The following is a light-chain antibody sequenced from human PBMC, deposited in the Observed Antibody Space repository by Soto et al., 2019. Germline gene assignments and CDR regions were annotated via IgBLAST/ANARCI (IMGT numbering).Light chain of an antibody. CDR2: AAS. CDR1: QTIMTY. V-gene: IGKV1-39*01. J-gene: IGKJ1*01. Sequence: DIQMTQSPSSLSASVGDEVPITSPASQTIMTYLNWYQLKTGKPPRVMIYAASSLQSGVPSRFSGSRSGTDFTLTISSLQPEDVATYYCQQSYSTPRTFGQGTKVDIK. CDR3: QQSYSTPRT.